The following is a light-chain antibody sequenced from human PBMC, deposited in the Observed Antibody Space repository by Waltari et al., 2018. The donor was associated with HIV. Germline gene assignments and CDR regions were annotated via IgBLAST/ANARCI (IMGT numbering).Light chain of an antibody. Sequence: DLVMTQSPLSLPVTPGAPASVSCRPRQSLLNSNGFNYLDWYLQKPGQSPQLLIYLGSNRASGVPDRFSGSGSGTDFTLKISRVEAEDVGVYYCMQALQTPLITFGQGTRLEIK. CDR3: MQALQTPLIT. J-gene: IGKJ5*01. V-gene: IGKV2-28*01. CDR1: QSLLNSNGFNY. CDR2: LGS.